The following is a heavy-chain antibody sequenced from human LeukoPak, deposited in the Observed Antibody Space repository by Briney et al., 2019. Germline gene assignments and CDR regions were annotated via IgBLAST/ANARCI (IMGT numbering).Heavy chain of an antibody. D-gene: IGHD3-10*01. Sequence: GGSLRLSCAASGFTFNDYAMSWVRQAPGKGLEWVSAISGSGDITYYADSVKGRFTISRDNSKNTLYLQMNGLRADDTSLYYCAKVMTRTMVRGVPPSDYWGQGTLVTVSS. CDR2: ISGSGDIT. V-gene: IGHV3-23*01. CDR1: GFTFNDYA. CDR3: AKVMTRTMVRGVPPSDY. J-gene: IGHJ4*02.